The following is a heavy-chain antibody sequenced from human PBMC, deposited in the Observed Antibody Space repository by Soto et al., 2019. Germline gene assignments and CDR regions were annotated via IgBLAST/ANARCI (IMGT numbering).Heavy chain of an antibody. CDR2: MNSDGTST. V-gene: IGHV3-74*01. Sequence: EVQLVESGGGLVQPGGSLRLSCAASGFAFSNYWIHWVRQAPGKGLVWVSRMNSDGTSTSYADSVRGRFTISRDNAKNTLYLQMNSLRAEDTAVYYCTRSGDADYEQRDDAFHIWGQGTMVTVSS. CDR3: TRSGDADYEQRDDAFHI. J-gene: IGHJ3*02. CDR1: GFAFSNYW. D-gene: IGHD4-17*01.